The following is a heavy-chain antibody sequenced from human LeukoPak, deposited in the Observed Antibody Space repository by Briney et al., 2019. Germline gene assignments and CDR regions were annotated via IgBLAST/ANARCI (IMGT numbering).Heavy chain of an antibody. V-gene: IGHV3-30*02. CDR3: AKERYCSGGNCYPDDN. J-gene: IGHJ4*02. CDR2: LRYDGSDQ. CDR1: GFNFRGYA. D-gene: IGHD2-15*01. Sequence: GGSLRLSCAASGFNFRGYAMHWVRQAPGRGLEWVAFLRYDGSDQKYADSVKGRFTISRDNFKNTLYLQMSSLRVEDTAIYYCAKERYCSGGNCYPDDNWGQGTLVTVSS.